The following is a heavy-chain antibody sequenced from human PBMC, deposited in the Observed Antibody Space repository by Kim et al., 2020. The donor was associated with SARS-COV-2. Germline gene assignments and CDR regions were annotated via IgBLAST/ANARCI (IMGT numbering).Heavy chain of an antibody. V-gene: IGHV3-7*01. J-gene: IGHJ3*02. D-gene: IGHD1-26*01. CDR2: INHDGSQR. CDR1: GFTFGDYW. Sequence: GGSLRLSCAAYGFTFGDYWMSWVRQTPGKGLEWVANINHDGSQRYYVDSLKGRFTISRDNARTSLYLQINSLSAEDTAIYFCARETSGFHIWGQGTMVTVSS. CDR3: ARETSGFHI.